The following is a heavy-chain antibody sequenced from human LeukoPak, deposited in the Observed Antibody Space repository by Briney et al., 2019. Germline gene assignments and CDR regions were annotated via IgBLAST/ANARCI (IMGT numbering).Heavy chain of an antibody. Sequence: SETLSLTCTVSGGSISSGSYYWSWIRQPAGKGLEWIGRIYTSGSTNYNPSLKSRVTISVDTSKTQFSLKLSSVTAADTAVYYCAREGIVATIYYYYMDVWGKGTTVTVSS. V-gene: IGHV4-61*02. D-gene: IGHD5-12*01. CDR3: AREGIVATIYYYYMDV. CDR2: IYTSGST. J-gene: IGHJ6*03. CDR1: GGSISSGSYY.